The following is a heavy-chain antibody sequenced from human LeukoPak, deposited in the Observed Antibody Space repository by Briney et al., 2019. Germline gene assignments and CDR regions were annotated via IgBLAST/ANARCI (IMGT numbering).Heavy chain of an antibody. CDR2: INSDGSTT. V-gene: IGHV3-74*01. J-gene: IGHJ5*02. CDR1: GFTFSRYW. D-gene: IGHD1-14*01. Sequence: GGSLRLSCVASGFTFSRYWMHWVRQAPGKGLVWVSRINSDGSTTIYADSVKGRFTISRDNAKNTLYLQMNSLGAEDTAVYFCASGPTGFAWGQGTLVTASS. CDR3: ASGPTGFA.